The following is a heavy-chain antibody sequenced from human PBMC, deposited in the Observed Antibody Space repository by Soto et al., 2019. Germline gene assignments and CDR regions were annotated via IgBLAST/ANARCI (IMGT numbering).Heavy chain of an antibody. CDR2: IHPSGGST. V-gene: IGHV1-46*01. J-gene: IGHJ5*02. CDR3: AKDTRSSEVSWFDP. CDR1: GYTFTSCY. D-gene: IGHD6-6*01. Sequence: ASVKVSCKASGYTFTSCYMHWVRQAPGQGLEWMGIIHPSGGSTSYAQKFQGRVTMTRDTSTSTVYMELSSLRSEDSAMYYCAKDTRSSEVSWFDPWGQGTQVTVSS.